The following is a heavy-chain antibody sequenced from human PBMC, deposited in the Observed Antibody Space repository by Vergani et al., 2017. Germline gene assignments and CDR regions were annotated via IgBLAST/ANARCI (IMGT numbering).Heavy chain of an antibody. CDR3: AKISQKLGFYYYMDV. Sequence: EVQLLESGGNLVQPGGSLRLSCAASGFTFTNFAMTWVRQAPGEGLEWVSGISGSGGFTYYADSVKGRFTISRDNSKNTMYLQMNSLRAEDTAVYYCAKISQKLGFYYYMDVWGKGTTVTVSS. V-gene: IGHV3-23*01. CDR1: GFTFTNFA. D-gene: IGHD7-27*01. J-gene: IGHJ6*03. CDR2: ISGSGGFT.